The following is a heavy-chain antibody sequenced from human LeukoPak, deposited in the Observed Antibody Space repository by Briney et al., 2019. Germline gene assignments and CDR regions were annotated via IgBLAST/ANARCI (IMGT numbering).Heavy chain of an antibody. V-gene: IGHV1-69*11. CDR3: ARGHYYGSGHQDY. Sequence: SVKVSCKASGGTFSGDAISWVRQAPGQGLEWMGRMNPNSGNTGYAQKFQGRVTITADESTSTAYMELSSLRSDDTAVYYCARGHYYGSGHQDYWGQGTLVTVSS. D-gene: IGHD3-10*01. J-gene: IGHJ4*02. CDR2: MNPNSGNT. CDR1: GGTFSGDA.